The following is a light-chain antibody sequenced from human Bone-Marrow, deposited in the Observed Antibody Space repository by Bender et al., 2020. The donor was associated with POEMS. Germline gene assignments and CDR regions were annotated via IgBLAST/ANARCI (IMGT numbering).Light chain of an antibody. Sequence: SYELTQPPSVSVSPGQTATITCSGENLGNRFACWFQQKPGQSPVLVIYQDTKRPSGIPERFSGSTSGNTATLTISGTQAMDEAEYYCAAWHDSLHGPVFGGGTKLTVL. V-gene: IGLV3-1*01. CDR3: AAWHDSLHGPV. CDR1: NLGNRF. J-gene: IGLJ2*01. CDR2: QDT.